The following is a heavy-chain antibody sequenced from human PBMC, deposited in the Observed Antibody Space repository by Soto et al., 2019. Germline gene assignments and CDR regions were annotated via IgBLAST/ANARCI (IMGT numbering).Heavy chain of an antibody. CDR1: GGSFSGYY. V-gene: IGHV4-34*01. CDR2: INHSGST. CDR3: ARGWGRIFDY. J-gene: IGHJ4*02. D-gene: IGHD7-27*01. Sequence: QVQQQQWGAGLLKPSETLSLTCAVYGGSFSGYYWNWIRQPPGKGLEWIGEINHSGSTNYNPSLKSRVTLSVDTSKNQFSLKLSSVTAADTAVYYCARGWGRIFDYWGQGTLVIVSS.